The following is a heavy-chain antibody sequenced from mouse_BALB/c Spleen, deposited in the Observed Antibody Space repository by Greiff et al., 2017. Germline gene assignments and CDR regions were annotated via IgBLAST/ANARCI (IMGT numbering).Heavy chain of an antibody. CDR2: IYPGNVNT. Sequence: QVQLKQSGPELVKPGASVRISCKASGYTFTSYYIHWVKQRPGQGLEWIGWIYPGNVNTKYNEKFKGKATLTADKSSSTAYMQLSSLTSEDSAVYFCARSEDYGSSTGFAYWGQGTLVTVSA. D-gene: IGHD1-1*01. CDR3: ARSEDYGSSTGFAY. J-gene: IGHJ3*01. CDR1: GYTFTSYY. V-gene: IGHV1S56*01.